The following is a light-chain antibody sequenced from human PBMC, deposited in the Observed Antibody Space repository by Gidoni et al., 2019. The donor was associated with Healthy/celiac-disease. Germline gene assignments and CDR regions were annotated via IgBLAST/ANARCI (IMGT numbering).Light chain of an antibody. V-gene: IGKV1-27*01. CDR3: QKYNSAP. Sequence: IQMTQSPSSLSASVGDRVTITCRASQGISNYLAWYQQKPGKVPKLLIYAASTLQSGVPSRFSGSGAGTDFTLTISSLQPEDVATYYCQKYNSAPFGGGTKVEIK. J-gene: IGKJ4*01. CDR2: AAS. CDR1: QGISNY.